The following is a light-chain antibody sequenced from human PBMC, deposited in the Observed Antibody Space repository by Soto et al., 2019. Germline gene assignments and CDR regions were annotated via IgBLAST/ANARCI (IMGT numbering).Light chain of an antibody. V-gene: IGLV1-44*01. CDR1: SSNIGVNT. Sequence: QAVVTQPPSTSGTPGQRVTISCSGSSSNIGVNTVNWYQRLPGQAPKLLINRNIQRPSGVPDRFSGSKSDTSASLAISGLQSEDEADYYCAAWDNSLDAWVFGGGTKLTVL. CDR3: AAWDNSLDAWV. J-gene: IGLJ3*02. CDR2: RNI.